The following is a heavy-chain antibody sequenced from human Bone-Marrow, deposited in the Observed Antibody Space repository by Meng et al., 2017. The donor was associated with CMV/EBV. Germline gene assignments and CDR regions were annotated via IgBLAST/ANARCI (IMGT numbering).Heavy chain of an antibody. D-gene: IGHD3-9*01. V-gene: IGHV1-2*02. CDR2: INPNGGAT. J-gene: IGHJ3*02. Sequence: SEYSFTAFYVHWVRQAPGLGLGWMGWINPNGGATNYAQKFQGRVTMTRDTSISTTYMELSSLTSDDTAIYYCARVWDRRVTVPLDIWGQGTVVTVSS. CDR3: ARVWDRRVTVPLDI. CDR1: EYSFTAFY.